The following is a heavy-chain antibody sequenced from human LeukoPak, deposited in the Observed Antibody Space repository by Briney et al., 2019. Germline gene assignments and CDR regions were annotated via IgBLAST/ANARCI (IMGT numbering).Heavy chain of an antibody. V-gene: IGHV1-69*01. D-gene: IGHD6-13*01. J-gene: IGHJ4*02. Sequence: ASVKVSCKASGGTFSSYAISWVRQAPGQGLEWMGGIIPIFGTANYAQKFQGRVTITADESTSTAYMELSSLRPEDTAVYYCARAVGYSSSWYFGYYFDYWGQGTLVTVSS. CDR3: ARAVGYSSSWYFGYYFDY. CDR1: GGTFSSYA. CDR2: IIPIFGTA.